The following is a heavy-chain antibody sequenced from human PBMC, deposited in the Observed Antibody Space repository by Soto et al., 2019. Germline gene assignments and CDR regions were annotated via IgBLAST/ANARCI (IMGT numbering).Heavy chain of an antibody. J-gene: IGHJ6*02. Sequence: GESLKISCQGSGYSFTSHWITWVRQTPGKGLEWMGRIDPSDSYTNYSPSFQGRVTISADRSISTAFLQWSSLEASDTAIYYCARRLSGPKEEYNDYYFYGLDVWGQGTTVTVSS. CDR1: GYSFTSHW. CDR3: ARRLSGPKEEYNDYYFYGLDV. CDR2: IDPSDSYT. D-gene: IGHD1-1*01. V-gene: IGHV5-10-1*01.